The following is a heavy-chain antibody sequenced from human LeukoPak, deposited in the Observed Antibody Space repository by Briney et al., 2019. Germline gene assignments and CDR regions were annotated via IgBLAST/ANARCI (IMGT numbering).Heavy chain of an antibody. V-gene: IGHV3-21*01. Sequence: PGGSLRLSCAASGFTFSSYSMNWVRQAPGKGLEWVSSISSSSSYIYYADSVKGRFTISRDNAKNSLYLQMNSLRAEDTAVYYCARDGSIAVAGTFVGFQHWGQGTLVTVSS. J-gene: IGHJ1*01. CDR3: ARDGSIAVAGTFVGFQH. CDR1: GFTFSSYS. D-gene: IGHD6-19*01. CDR2: ISSSSSYI.